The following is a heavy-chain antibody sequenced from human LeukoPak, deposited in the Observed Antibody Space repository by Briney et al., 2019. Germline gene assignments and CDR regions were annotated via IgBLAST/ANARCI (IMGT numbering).Heavy chain of an antibody. Sequence: GGSLRLSCAASGFTFSSYGMHWVRQAPGKGLEWVAVISYDGSNKYYADSVKGRFTISRDNSKNTLYLQMNSLRAEDTAVYYCAKSFWGIAAAGTYYYGMDVWGQGTTVTVSS. V-gene: IGHV3-30*18. CDR3: AKSFWGIAAAGTYYYGMDV. J-gene: IGHJ6*02. CDR1: GFTFSSYG. D-gene: IGHD6-13*01. CDR2: ISYDGSNK.